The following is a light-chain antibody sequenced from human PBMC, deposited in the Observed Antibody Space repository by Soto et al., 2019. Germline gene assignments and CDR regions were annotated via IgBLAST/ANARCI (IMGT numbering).Light chain of an antibody. V-gene: IGLV2-14*01. J-gene: IGLJ1*01. CDR2: DVT. CDR1: GXGIGGYNF. CDR3: ASFTSISTYV. Sequence: QSVLAQPASVSGPPGQSITISCGGTGXGIGGYNFVSWYQHHPGKAPKLIIYDVTHRPSGVSERVSGSKSGFTASLTSSGIQPEDESHYYCASFTSISTYVFGTGTKVTVL.